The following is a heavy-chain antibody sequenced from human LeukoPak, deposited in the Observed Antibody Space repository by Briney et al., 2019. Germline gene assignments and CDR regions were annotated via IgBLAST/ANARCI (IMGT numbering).Heavy chain of an antibody. D-gene: IGHD2-15*01. CDR3: GRDALVGYFPCYYMDV. V-gene: IGHV4-59*11. J-gene: IGHJ6*03. CDR1: GGAITSHY. CDR2: ISNSGST. Sequence: SETLSLTCIVSGGAITSHYWTWIRQSPVKGLEWIGDISNSGSTSYNPSLKSRVTISIDTSKNQFSLKLSSVTAADMAVYYCGRDALVGYFPCYYMDVWGKGTTVTVSS.